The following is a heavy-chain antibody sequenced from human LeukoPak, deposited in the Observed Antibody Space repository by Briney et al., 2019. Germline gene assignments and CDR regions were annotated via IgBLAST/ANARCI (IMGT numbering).Heavy chain of an antibody. J-gene: IGHJ4*02. V-gene: IGHV3-53*01. CDR2: IYIDGST. CDR1: GFTVSRYK. CDR3: VRDDGSSPYDY. Sequence: GGSLRLSCAASGFTVSRYKMSWVRQGLQEGLEWVSVIYIDGSTNYADSVKGRFIISRDNSKNTLYLQMNSLRAEDTAVYYCVRDDGSSPYDYWGQGTLVTVSS. D-gene: IGHD2/OR15-2a*01.